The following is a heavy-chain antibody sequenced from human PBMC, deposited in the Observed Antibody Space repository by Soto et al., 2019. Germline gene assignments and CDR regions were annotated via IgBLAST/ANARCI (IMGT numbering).Heavy chain of an antibody. CDR1: GGTFSSYA. CDR2: IIHIFGTA. D-gene: IGHD2-15*01. Sequence: QVQLVQSGAEVKKPGSSVKVSCKASGGTFSSYAISWVRQAPGQRLEWMGGIIHIFGTANYAQKFQGRVTITADESTSTAYRELSSLRSEDTAVYYCARESQDYYYYGMDVWGQGTTVTVSS. CDR3: ARESQDYYYYGMDV. J-gene: IGHJ6*02. V-gene: IGHV1-69*01.